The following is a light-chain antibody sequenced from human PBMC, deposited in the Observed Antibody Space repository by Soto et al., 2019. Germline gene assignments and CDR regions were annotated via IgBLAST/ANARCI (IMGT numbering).Light chain of an antibody. J-gene: IGLJ2*01. V-gene: IGLV2-8*01. CDR3: SSFAGNNIMV. CDR2: DVS. Sequence: QSALAQPPSASGSPGQSVTISCTGTISDVGGYNYVSWYQQHPGKAPNLMIYDVSKRPSGVPDRFSGSKSGNTASLTVSGLQAEDEADYYCSSFAGNNIMVFGGGTKLTVL. CDR1: ISDVGGYNY.